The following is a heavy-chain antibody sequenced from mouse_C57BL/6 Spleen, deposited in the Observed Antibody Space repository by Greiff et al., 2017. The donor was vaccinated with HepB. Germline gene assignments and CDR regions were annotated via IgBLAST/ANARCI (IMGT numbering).Heavy chain of an antibody. CDR1: GFTFSSYA. D-gene: IGHD2-12*01. Sequence: EVKLVESGGGLVKPGGSLKLSCAASGFTFSSYAMSWVRQTPEKRLEWVATISDGGSYTYYPDNVKGRFTISRDNAKNNLYLQMSHLKSEDTAMYYCARDWDYSRFAYWGQGTLVTVSA. J-gene: IGHJ3*01. CDR2: ISDGGSYT. V-gene: IGHV5-4*01. CDR3: ARDWDYSRFAY.